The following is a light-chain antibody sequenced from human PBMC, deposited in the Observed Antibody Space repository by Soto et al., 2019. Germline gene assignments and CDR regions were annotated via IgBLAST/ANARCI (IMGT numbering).Light chain of an antibody. Sequence: QLVLTQPPSASGTPGQRVTMSCSGSSSNIGSYAVNWYQQLPGTAPKLLIFTNTHRPSGVPDRFSPSKSGSSASLAISGLQTDDEADYYCAAWDGSLNAVVFGGGTKLTVL. V-gene: IGLV1-44*01. J-gene: IGLJ2*01. CDR2: TNT. CDR1: SSNIGSYA. CDR3: AAWDGSLNAVV.